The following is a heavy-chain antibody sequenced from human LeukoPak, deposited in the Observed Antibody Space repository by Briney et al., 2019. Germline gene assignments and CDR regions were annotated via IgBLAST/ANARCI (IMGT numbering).Heavy chain of an antibody. CDR1: GFTLSSYA. V-gene: IGHV3-23*01. J-gene: IGHJ4*02. CDR2: ISASGGGT. D-gene: IGHD5-12*01. Sequence: TGGSLRHSCAASGFTLSSYAMSWVRQAPGKGLEWVSSISASGGGTYYADSVKGRFTISRDTSKNTLYLQMNSLRAEDTAVYYCAPLAATTDYWGQGTLVTVSS. CDR3: APLAATTDY.